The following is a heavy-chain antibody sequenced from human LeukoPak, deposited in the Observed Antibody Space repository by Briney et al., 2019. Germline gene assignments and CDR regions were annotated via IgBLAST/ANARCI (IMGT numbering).Heavy chain of an antibody. D-gene: IGHD6-19*01. Sequence: SETLSLTCTVSGGSISSYHWSWIRQPPGKGLEWIGYIYYSGSTNYNPSLKSRVTISVDTSKNQFSLKLSSVTAADTAVYYCARHSSGWYNYYYYYMDVWGKGTTVTVSS. V-gene: IGHV4-59*08. CDR2: IYYSGST. CDR1: GGSISSYH. CDR3: ARHSSGWYNYYYYYMDV. J-gene: IGHJ6*03.